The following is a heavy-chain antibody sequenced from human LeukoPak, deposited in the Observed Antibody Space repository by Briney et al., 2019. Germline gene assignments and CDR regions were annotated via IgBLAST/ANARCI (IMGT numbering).Heavy chain of an antibody. CDR3: ARVRGYYDSSAPLGDYYYMDV. CDR1: GGSISSSSYY. Sequence: PSETLSLTCTVSGGSISSSSYYWAWIRQPPGKGLEWIGNIFYSGSTYYNPSLKSRVTISVDTSKNQFSLKLSSVTAADTAVYYCARVRGYYDSSAPLGDYYYMDVWGKGTTVTISS. CDR2: IFYSGST. D-gene: IGHD3-22*01. J-gene: IGHJ6*03. V-gene: IGHV4-39*07.